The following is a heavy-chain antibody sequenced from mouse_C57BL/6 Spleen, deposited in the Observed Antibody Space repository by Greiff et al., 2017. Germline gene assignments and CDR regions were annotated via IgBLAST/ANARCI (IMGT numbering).Heavy chain of an antibody. D-gene: IGHD2-5*01. CDR2: ISNGGGST. CDR3: ARQYSNYSYYAMDY. J-gene: IGHJ4*01. Sequence: EVKLMESGGGLVQPGGSLKLSCAASGFTFSDYYMYWVRQTPEKRLEWVAYISNGGGSTYYPDTVKGRFTISRDNANNTLYLQMSRLKSEDTAMYYCARQYSNYSYYAMDYWGQGTSVTVSS. V-gene: IGHV5-12*01. CDR1: GFTFSDYY.